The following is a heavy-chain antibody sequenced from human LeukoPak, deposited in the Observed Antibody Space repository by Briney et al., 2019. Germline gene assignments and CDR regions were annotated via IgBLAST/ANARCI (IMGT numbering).Heavy chain of an antibody. D-gene: IGHD3-10*01. Sequence: GESLQISCKGSGYSFTSYWIGWVRQMPGKGLEWMGIIYPGDSDTRYSASFQGQVTISADKSISTAYLQWSSLKASDTAMYYCARQKDITMVRGVMVGSYGMDVWGQGTTVTVSS. CDR3: ARQKDITMVRGVMVGSYGMDV. V-gene: IGHV5-51*01. CDR1: GYSFTSYW. CDR2: IYPGDSDT. J-gene: IGHJ6*02.